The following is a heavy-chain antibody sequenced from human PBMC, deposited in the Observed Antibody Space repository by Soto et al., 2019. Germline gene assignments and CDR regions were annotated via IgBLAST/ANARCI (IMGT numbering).Heavy chain of an antibody. CDR2: INSDGSST. CDR1: GFTFSSYW. Sequence: GGSLRLSCAASGFTFSSYWMHWVRQAPGKGLVWVSRINSDGSSTSYANSVKGRFTISRDNAKNTLDLQMNSLRAEDTAVYYRARRATMGMTDACDIWGQGTMVTVSS. D-gene: IGHD7-27*01. V-gene: IGHV3-74*01. CDR3: ARRATMGMTDACDI. J-gene: IGHJ3*02.